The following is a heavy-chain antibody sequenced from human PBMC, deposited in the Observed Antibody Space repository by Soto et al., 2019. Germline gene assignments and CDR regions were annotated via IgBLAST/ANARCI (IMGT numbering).Heavy chain of an antibody. CDR1: GFTFSSYA. D-gene: IGHD2-2*01. Sequence: GGSLRLSCAASGFTFSSYAMHWVRQAPGKGLEWVAVISYDGSNKYYADSVKGRFTTSRDNSKNTLYLQMNSLRAEDTAVYYCSRDGPPRCSSTSCCADYYGMDVWGQGTTVTVPS. V-gene: IGHV3-30-3*01. CDR3: SRDGPPRCSSTSCCADYYGMDV. CDR2: ISYDGSNK. J-gene: IGHJ6*02.